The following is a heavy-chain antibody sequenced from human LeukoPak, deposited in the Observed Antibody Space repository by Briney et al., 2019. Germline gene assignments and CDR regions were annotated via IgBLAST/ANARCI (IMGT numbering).Heavy chain of an antibody. CDR3: ARALLSTAGLFDY. D-gene: IGHD3-16*02. V-gene: IGHV3-7*01. Sequence: GGSLRLSCAASGFTFSSYSMNWVRQAPGKGLEWVANIKQDGSEKYYVDSVKGRFTISRDNAKNSLYLQMNSLRAEDTAVHYCARALLSTAGLFDYWGQGTLVSVSS. CDR1: GFTFSSYS. CDR2: IKQDGSEK. J-gene: IGHJ4*02.